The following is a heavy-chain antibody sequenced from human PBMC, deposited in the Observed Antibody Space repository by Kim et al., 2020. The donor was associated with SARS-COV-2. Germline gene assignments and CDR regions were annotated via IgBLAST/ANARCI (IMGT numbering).Heavy chain of an antibody. Sequence: GGSLRLSCAASGFTFSNHWMNWIRQAPGKGLEWVANIKTDGSAQYYVDSVKGRFTISRDNAKNSLYLQMNSLRADDTAVYYCGSVMDVWGQGTTVTVSS. CDR3: GSVMDV. CDR2: IKTDGSAQ. CDR1: GFTFSNHW. J-gene: IGHJ6*02. V-gene: IGHV3-7*01.